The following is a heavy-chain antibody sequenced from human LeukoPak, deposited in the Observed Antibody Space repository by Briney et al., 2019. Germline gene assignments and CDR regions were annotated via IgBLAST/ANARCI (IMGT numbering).Heavy chain of an antibody. CDR2: FDPEDGET. J-gene: IGHJ6*03. CDR3: ARVFRNWNGYYYYYMDV. CDR1: GYTLTELS. V-gene: IGHV1-24*01. D-gene: IGHD1-1*01. Sequence: ASVKVSCKVSGYTLTELSMHWVRQAPGKGLEWMGGFDPEDGETIYAQKFQGRVTMTEDTSTDTTYMELSSLRSEDTAVYYCARVFRNWNGYYYYYMDVWGKGTTVTISS.